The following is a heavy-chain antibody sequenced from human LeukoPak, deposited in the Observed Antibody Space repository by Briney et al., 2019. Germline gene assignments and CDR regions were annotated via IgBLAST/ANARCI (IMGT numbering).Heavy chain of an antibody. Sequence: VASVKVSCKASGGTFSSYAISWVRQAPGQGLEWMGWISAYNGNTNYAQKLQGRVSMTTDTSTTTAYTELRSLRSDDTAVYYCAREMWPAVVVVAATVSAFDYWGQGTLVTVSS. CDR3: AREMWPAVVVVAATVSAFDY. V-gene: IGHV1-18*01. D-gene: IGHD2-15*01. CDR1: GGTFSSYA. J-gene: IGHJ4*02. CDR2: ISAYNGNT.